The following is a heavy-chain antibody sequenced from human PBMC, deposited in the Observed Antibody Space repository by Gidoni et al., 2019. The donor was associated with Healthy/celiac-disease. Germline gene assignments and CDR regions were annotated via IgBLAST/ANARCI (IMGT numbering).Heavy chain of an antibody. CDR3: ARDITGDRYYYGMDV. J-gene: IGHJ6*02. CDR1: GGTFSSYA. Sequence: QVQLVQPGAEAKKPGSSVKVSCKASGGTFSSYATSWVRQAHGQGLEWMGRIIPILGIANYAQKFQGRVTITADKSTSTAYMELSSLRSEDTAVYYCARDITGDRYYYGMDVWGQGTTVTVSS. CDR2: IIPILGIA. V-gene: IGHV1-69*04. D-gene: IGHD7-27*01.